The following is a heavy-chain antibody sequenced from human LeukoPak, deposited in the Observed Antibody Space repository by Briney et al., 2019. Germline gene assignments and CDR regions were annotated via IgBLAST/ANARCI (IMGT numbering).Heavy chain of an antibody. Sequence: GGSLRLSCAASGFTFSTYSMNWVREAPGKGLWWVSSITSPVGRMYYADSLKGRITISRDNARSTLYLQMNSLRAEDTAVYYCATDGRSSGWYGFDYWGQGILVTVSS. CDR1: GFTFSTYS. J-gene: IGHJ4*02. D-gene: IGHD6-19*01. V-gene: IGHV3-21*01. CDR3: ATDGRSSGWYGFDY. CDR2: ITSPVGRM.